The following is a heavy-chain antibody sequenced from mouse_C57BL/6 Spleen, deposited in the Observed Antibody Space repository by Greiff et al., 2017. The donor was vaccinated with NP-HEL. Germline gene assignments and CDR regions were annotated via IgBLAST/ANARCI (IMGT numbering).Heavy chain of an antibody. CDR2: ISSGSSTI. V-gene: IGHV5-17*01. CDR1: GFTFSDYG. J-gene: IGHJ2*01. D-gene: IGHD1-1*01. Sequence: EVQVVESGGGLVKPGGSLKLSCAASGFTFSDYGMHWVRQAPEKGLEWVAYISSGSSTIYYADTVKGRFTISRDNAKNTLFLQMTSLRSEDTAMYYCARTHGSSFHYFDYWGQGTTLTVSS. CDR3: ARTHGSSFHYFDY.